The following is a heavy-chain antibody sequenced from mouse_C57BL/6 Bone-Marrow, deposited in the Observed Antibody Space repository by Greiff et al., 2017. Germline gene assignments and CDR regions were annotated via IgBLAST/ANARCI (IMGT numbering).Heavy chain of an antibody. CDR2: ISNGGGST. Sequence: EVMLVESGGGLVQPGGSLKLSCAASGFTFSDYYMYWVRQTPEKRLEWVAYISNGGGSTYYPDTVKGRFTISRDNAKNTLYLQMSRLTSEDTAMYYCARHETAQASCFAYWGQGTLVTVSA. V-gene: IGHV5-12*01. CDR1: GFTFSDYY. J-gene: IGHJ3*01. D-gene: IGHD3-2*02. CDR3: ARHETAQASCFAY.